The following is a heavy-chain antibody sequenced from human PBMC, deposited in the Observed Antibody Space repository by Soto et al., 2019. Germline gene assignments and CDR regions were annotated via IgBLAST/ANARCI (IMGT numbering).Heavy chain of an antibody. CDR2: IFTGGST. D-gene: IGHD6-19*01. CDR3: ARGRYSSGWLDAFDI. J-gene: IGHJ3*02. CDR1: GFTVSSNY. Sequence: EVQLVESGGGLVQPGGSLRLSCAASGFTVSSNYMSWVRQAPGKGLEWVSVIFTGGSTYYADSVKGRFTISRHSSKNTVYLQMNSLRAEDTAVYYCARGRYSSGWLDAFDIWGQGTMVTVSS. V-gene: IGHV3-53*04.